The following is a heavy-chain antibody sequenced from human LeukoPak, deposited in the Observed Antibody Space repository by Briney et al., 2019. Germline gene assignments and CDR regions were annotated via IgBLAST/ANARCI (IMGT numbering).Heavy chain of an antibody. Sequence: ASVKVSCKASGYTFTSYAMHWVRQAPGQRLEWMGWINAGNGNTKYSQKFQGRVTITRDTSASTAYMELSSLRSEDTAVYYCARDVLLFGHDAFDIWGQGTMVTVSS. V-gene: IGHV1-3*01. CDR1: GYTFTSYA. J-gene: IGHJ3*02. D-gene: IGHD3-10*01. CDR2: INAGNGNT. CDR3: ARDVLLFGHDAFDI.